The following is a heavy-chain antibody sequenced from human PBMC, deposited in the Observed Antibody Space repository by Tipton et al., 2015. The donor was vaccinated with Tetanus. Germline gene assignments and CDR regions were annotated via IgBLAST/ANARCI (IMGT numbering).Heavy chain of an antibody. CDR2: IDPNSGGT. D-gene: IGHD3-22*01. CDR1: GYTFTGYY. V-gene: IGHV1-2*02. CDR3: ARDRGDYIYYGMDV. J-gene: IGHJ6*02. Sequence: QLVQSGAEVKKPGASVKVSCKASGYTFTGYYIYWVRQAPGQGLEWMGWIDPNSGGTVYAQEFQGRVTMTRDTPISTAYMELRSLRSDDTAVYYCARDRGDYIYYGMDVWGPGTTVTVS.